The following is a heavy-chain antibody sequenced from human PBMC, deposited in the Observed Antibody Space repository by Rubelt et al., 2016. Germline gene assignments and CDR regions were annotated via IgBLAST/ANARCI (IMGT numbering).Heavy chain of an antibody. CDR2: INHSGST. Sequence: QVQLQQWGAGLLKPSETLSLTCAVYGGSFSGYYWSWIRQPPGKGLEWIGEINHSGSTNYSPSLKRRVNISVDTAKNHVSLKLRSVTAADTAVYYCARAKDSVVAGGRMDVWGQGTTVTVSS. CDR3: ARAKDSVVAGGRMDV. J-gene: IGHJ6*02. CDR1: GGSFSGYY. D-gene: IGHD2-15*01. V-gene: IGHV4-34*01.